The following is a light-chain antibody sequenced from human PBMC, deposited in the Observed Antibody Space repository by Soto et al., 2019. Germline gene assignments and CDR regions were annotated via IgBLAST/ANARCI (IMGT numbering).Light chain of an antibody. Sequence: QSALTQPASVSGSPGQSITISCTGTSSDVGGYNYVSWYQQHPGKAPKLLIYDVSNRPAGVSNRFSGSKSGNTASLTISGLQAEDEADCSCSSYRISSSSYVFGTGTKVTVL. CDR1: SSDVGGYNY. CDR3: SSYRISSSSYV. CDR2: DVS. V-gene: IGLV2-14*03. J-gene: IGLJ1*01.